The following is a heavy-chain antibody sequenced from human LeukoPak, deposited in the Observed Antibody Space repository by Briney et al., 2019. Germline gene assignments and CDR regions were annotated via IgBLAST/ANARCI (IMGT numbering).Heavy chain of an antibody. CDR3: ANADTYYYGSGSYVG. V-gene: IGHV3-30*02. Sequence: PGGSLKLSCAASGFTFSSYGMHWVRQAPGKGLEWVAFIRYDGSNKYYADSVKGRFTISRDNSKNTLYLQMNSLRAEDTAVYYCANADTYYYGSGSYVGWGQGTLVTVSS. D-gene: IGHD3-10*01. CDR1: GFTFSSYG. CDR2: IRYDGSNK. J-gene: IGHJ4*02.